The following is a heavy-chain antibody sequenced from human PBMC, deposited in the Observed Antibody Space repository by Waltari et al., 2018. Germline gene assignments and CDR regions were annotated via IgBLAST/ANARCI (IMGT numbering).Heavy chain of an antibody. Sequence: QVQLVQSGAEVKKPGASVTVSCTASGYTFTSDYMHWVRQAPGQGPEWMGIINPSGGSTSYAQKFQVRVTMTRDTSTSTVYMELSSLRSEDTAVYYCARGELEQSLYYYYMDVWGKGTTVTVSS. V-gene: IGHV1-46*01. J-gene: IGHJ6*03. CDR3: ARGELEQSLYYYYMDV. CDR2: INPSGGST. CDR1: GYTFTSDY. D-gene: IGHD1-1*01.